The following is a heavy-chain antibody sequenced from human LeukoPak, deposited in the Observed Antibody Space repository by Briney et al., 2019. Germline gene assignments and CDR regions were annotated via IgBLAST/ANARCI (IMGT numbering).Heavy chain of an antibody. CDR2: INHSGST. V-gene: IGHV4-34*01. CDR1: GFTFSTYW. J-gene: IGHJ4*02. CDR3: ARGSGY. Sequence: GSLRLSCAASGFTFSTYWMSWVRQPPGKGLEWIGEINHSGSTNYNPSLKSRVTISVDTSKNQFSLKLSSVTAADTAVYYCARGSGYWGQGTLVTVSS. D-gene: IGHD6-25*01.